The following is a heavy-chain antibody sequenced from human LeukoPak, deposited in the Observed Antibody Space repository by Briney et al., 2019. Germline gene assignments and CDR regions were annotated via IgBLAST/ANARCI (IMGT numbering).Heavy chain of an antibody. D-gene: IGHD2-8*01. CDR2: IWYDGSNK. CDR3: ARDGVRLSEYFQH. J-gene: IGHJ1*01. V-gene: IGHV3-33*01. Sequence: GGSLRLSCAASGFTFSSYGMHWVRQAPGKGLEWVAVIWYDGSNKYYADSAKGRFTISRDNSKNTLYLQMNSLRAEDTAVYYCARDGVRLSEYFQHWGQGTLVTVSS. CDR1: GFTFSSYG.